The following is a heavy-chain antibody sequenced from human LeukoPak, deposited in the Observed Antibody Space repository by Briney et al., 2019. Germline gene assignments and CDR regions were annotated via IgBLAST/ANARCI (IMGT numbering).Heavy chain of an antibody. CDR2: LYNTETT. Sequence: PSETLSLTCSVSGGSISRSSYYWGWIRQPPGKGLEWIGSLYNTETTYYNPSLQSRVTISVDTSKNQFSLKLSSVTAADTAVYYCARGRRGGRFDYYYYMDVWGKGTTVTVSS. V-gene: IGHV4-39*01. J-gene: IGHJ6*03. CDR1: GGSISRSSYY. D-gene: IGHD3-10*01. CDR3: ARGRRGGRFDYYYYMDV.